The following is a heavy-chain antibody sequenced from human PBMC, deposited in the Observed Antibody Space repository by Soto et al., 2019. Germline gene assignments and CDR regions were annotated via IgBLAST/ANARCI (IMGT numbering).Heavy chain of an antibody. CDR1: GFTFKTYS. D-gene: IGHD1-26*01. CDR2: ISSSSSTI. Sequence: GGSLRLSCVASGFTFKTYSMNWVRQAPGKGLVWVSYISSSSSTIYYTDSVKGRFTISRDNAKNSLYLQMNSLRDEDTAVYYCARDCVTSVPTRSFDYCGQGCVVTSAS. J-gene: IGHJ4*02. V-gene: IGHV3-48*02. CDR3: ARDCVTSVPTRSFDY.